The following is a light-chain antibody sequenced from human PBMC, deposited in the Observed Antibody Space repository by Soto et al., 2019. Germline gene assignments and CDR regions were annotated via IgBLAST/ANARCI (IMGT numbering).Light chain of an antibody. J-gene: IGKJ1*01. CDR3: QQYNSYSGT. CDR1: QSISSW. V-gene: IGKV1-5*01. CDR2: DAS. Sequence: DIQMTQSPSTLSASVGDRVTITCRASQSISSWLAWYQQKPGKAPKLLIYDASSLESGVPSRFSGSGSGTEFTLTISSLQPDDFATYYGQQYNSYSGTFVQGTKVEIK.